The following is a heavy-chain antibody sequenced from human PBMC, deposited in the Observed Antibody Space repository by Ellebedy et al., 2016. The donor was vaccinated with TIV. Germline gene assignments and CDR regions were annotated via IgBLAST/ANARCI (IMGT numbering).Heavy chain of an antibody. CDR2: IKQDGGEK. J-gene: IGHJ4*02. D-gene: IGHD3-10*01. Sequence: GESLKISCVASGFTFSGYSMSWVRQARGKGLEWVATIKQDGGEKFYVDSVKGRFTISRDNAKNSLYLQMNSLRAEDTAVYYCARVQLVWFESDCWGQGTLVTVSS. CDR3: ARVQLVWFESDC. V-gene: IGHV3-7*01. CDR1: GFTFSGYS.